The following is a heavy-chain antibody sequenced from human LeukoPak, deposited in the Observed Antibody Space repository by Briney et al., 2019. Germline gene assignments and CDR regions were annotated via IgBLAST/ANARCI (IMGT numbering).Heavy chain of an antibody. CDR3: ARRFGVFGEFDY. D-gene: IGHD3-10*01. V-gene: IGHV4-39*07. CDR1: GGSISSSSYY. CDR2: IYYSGST. J-gene: IGHJ4*02. Sequence: SETLSLTCTVSGGSISSSSYYWGWIRQPPGKGLEWIGSIYYSGSTYYNPSLKSRVTISVDTSKNQFSLKLSSVTAADTAVYYCARRFGVFGEFDYWGQGTLVTVSS.